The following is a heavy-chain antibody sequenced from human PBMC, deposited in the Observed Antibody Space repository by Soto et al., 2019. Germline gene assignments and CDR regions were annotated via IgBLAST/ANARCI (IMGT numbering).Heavy chain of an antibody. J-gene: IGHJ4*02. CDR2: INGDNGNT. CDR3: ARDPHYYDTTGYCLDY. V-gene: IGHV1-3*01. D-gene: IGHD3-22*01. Sequence: QVQLVQSGAEVKKPGASVKVSCKASGYTFSTYAMHWVRQAPGQRLEWMGWINGDNGNTRYSQKFQGRVTITRDTSASTGYMELSSLRSEDTAVYYCARDPHYYDTTGYCLDYWGQGTLVTVSS. CDR1: GYTFSTYA.